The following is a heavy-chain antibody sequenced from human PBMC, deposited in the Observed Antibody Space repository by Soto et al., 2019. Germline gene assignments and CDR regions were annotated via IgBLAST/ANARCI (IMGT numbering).Heavy chain of an antibody. J-gene: IGHJ6*02. CDR2: ISYDGSNK. CDR3: AKDRGYYDFWSGYPPANYYYYGMDV. D-gene: IGHD3-3*01. Sequence: SLRLSCAASGFTFSSYGMHWVRQAPGKGLEWVAVISYDGSNKYYADSVKGRFTISRDNSKNTLYLQMNSLRAEDTAVYYCAKDRGYYDFWSGYPPANYYYYGMDVWGQGTTVTVSS. V-gene: IGHV3-30*18. CDR1: GFTFSSYG.